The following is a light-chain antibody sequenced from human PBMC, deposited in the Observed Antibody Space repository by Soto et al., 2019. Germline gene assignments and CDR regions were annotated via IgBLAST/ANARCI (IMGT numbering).Light chain of an antibody. V-gene: IGKV3-20*01. Sequence: EIVLTQPPATLSLSPGERSTPSGMASQSVSSDYLAWFQQKPGQAPRLLIYGASTRTTGITDRFSGSGSGTDFTLTIGRLEPGDFAVYYCLHYGGSPLTFGQGTRLEI. CDR2: GAS. CDR1: QSVSSDY. CDR3: LHYGGSPLT. J-gene: IGKJ5*01.